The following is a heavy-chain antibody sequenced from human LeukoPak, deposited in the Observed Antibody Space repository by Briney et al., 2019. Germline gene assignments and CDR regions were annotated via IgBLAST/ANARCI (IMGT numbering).Heavy chain of an antibody. CDR2: ITGSGGST. D-gene: IGHD3-22*01. V-gene: IGHV3-23*01. J-gene: IGHJ3*02. Sequence: GGSLRLSCAASGFTFSTYAVSWVRQAPGKGLEWDSTITGSGGSTYYADSVKGRFSISRDNSKNTLYLQMNSLRAEDTAVYYCAKGDDSSGYSAFHIWGQGTMVTVSS. CDR1: GFTFSTYA. CDR3: AKGDDSSGYSAFHI.